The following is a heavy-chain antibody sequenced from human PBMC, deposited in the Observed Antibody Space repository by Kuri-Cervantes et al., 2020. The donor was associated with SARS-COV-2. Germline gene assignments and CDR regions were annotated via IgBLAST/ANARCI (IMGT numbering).Heavy chain of an antibody. Sequence: SETLSLTCTVSGGSISSHYWSWIRQPPGKGLEWIGYIYYSGSTNYNPSLKSRVTISVDTSKNQFSLKLSSVTAADTAVYYCARSPHGDYFDYWGQGTLVTVSS. V-gene: IGHV4-59*08. D-gene: IGHD3-16*01. CDR1: GGSISSHY. J-gene: IGHJ4*02. CDR2: IYYSGST. CDR3: ARSPHGDYFDY.